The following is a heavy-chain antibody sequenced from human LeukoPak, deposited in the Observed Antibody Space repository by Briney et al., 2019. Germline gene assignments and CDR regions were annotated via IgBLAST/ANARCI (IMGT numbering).Heavy chain of an antibody. CDR2: INHSGST. Sequence: SETLSLTCAVYGVSFSGYYWSWIRQPPGKGLEWIGEINHSGSTNYNPSLKSRVTISVDTSKNQFSLKLSSVTAADTAVYYCAREYPRGRLDYWGQGTLVTVSS. D-gene: IGHD1-26*01. CDR3: AREYPRGRLDY. V-gene: IGHV4-34*01. J-gene: IGHJ4*02. CDR1: GVSFSGYY.